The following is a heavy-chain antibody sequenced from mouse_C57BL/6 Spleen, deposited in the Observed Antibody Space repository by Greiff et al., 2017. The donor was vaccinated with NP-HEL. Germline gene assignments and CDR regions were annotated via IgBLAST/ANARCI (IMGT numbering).Heavy chain of an antibody. CDR3: ARSGGNYVFDY. D-gene: IGHD2-1*01. V-gene: IGHV1-81*01. CDR2: IYPRSGNT. J-gene: IGHJ2*01. CDR1: GYTFTSYG. Sequence: QVQLKQSGAELARPGASVKLSCKASGYTFTSYGISWVKQRTGQGLEWIGEIYPRSGNTYYNEKFKGKATLTADKSSSTAYMELRSLTSEDSAVYFCARSGGNYVFDYWGQGTTLTVSS.